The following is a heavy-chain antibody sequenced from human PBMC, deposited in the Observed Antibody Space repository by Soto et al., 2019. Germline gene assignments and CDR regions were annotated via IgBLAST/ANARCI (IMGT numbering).Heavy chain of an antibody. J-gene: IGHJ6*02. D-gene: IGHD3-3*01. CDR3: ARDGASMDDFWSGYYVYYYGMDV. V-gene: IGHV1-69*06. Sequence: SVKVSCKASGGNFSSYAISWVRQAPGQGLEWLGGIIPIFGTANYAQKFQGRVTITAEKSTSTAYMELSSLRSGETAVYYCARDGASMDDFWSGYYVYYYGMDVWGQGTTVTVSS. CDR2: IIPIFGTA. CDR1: GGNFSSYA.